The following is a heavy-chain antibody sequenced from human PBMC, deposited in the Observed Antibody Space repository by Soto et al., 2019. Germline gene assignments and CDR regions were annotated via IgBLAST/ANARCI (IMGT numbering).Heavy chain of an antibody. CDR2: ISYDGSNK. CDR1: GFTFSSYG. V-gene: IGHV3-30*18. J-gene: IGHJ4*02. Sequence: GGSLRLSCAASGFTFSSYGMHWVRQAPGKGLEWVAVISYDGSNKYYADSVKGRFTISRDNSKNTLYLQMNSLRAEDTAVYYCAKDRAAGDGGSLIDYWGQGTLVTVSS. CDR3: AKDRAAGDGGSLIDY. D-gene: IGHD2-15*01.